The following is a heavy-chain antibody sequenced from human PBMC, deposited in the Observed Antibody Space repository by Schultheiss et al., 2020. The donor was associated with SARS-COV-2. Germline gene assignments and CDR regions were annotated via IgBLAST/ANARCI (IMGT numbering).Heavy chain of an antibody. CDR3: VRARPTRFYYGMDV. J-gene: IGHJ6*02. D-gene: IGHD1-1*01. V-gene: IGHV3-30-3*01. Sequence: GESLKISCAASGFTFSSYGLHWVRQAPGKGLEWVAVVSYDGSNKYYADSVKGRFTISRDSSKNTLYLQMSSLRREDTAVFYCVRARPTRFYYGMDVWGQGTTVTVSS. CDR1: GFTFSSYG. CDR2: VSYDGSNK.